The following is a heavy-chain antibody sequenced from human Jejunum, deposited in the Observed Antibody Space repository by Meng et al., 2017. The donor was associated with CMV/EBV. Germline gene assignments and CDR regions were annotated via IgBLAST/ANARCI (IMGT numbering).Heavy chain of an antibody. CDR1: GYTFTGSY. V-gene: IGHV1-2*02. D-gene: IGHD2-2*03. CDR3: ARDPLSGYFYFDY. CDR2: ISPRSSGT. Sequence: SGYTFTGSYIHWVRQAPGQGLEWMGWISPRSSGTLYAQKFQGRVTMTRDTSITTAYLELSTLKSEDTAVYFCARDPLSGYFYFDYWGQGVPVTVSS. J-gene: IGHJ4*02.